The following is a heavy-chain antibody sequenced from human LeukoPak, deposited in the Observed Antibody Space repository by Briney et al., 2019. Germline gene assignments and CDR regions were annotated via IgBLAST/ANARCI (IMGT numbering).Heavy chain of an antibody. D-gene: IGHD3-22*01. CDR1: GFTFSSYA. Sequence: GGSLRLSCAASGFTFSSYAMHWVRQAPGKGLEWVAVISYDGSNKYYADSVKGRFTISRDNSKNTLYLQMNSLRAEDTAVYYCARDLYYYDSSGPVDYWGQGTLVTVSS. CDR2: ISYDGSNK. V-gene: IGHV3-30*04. J-gene: IGHJ4*02. CDR3: ARDLYYYDSSGPVDY.